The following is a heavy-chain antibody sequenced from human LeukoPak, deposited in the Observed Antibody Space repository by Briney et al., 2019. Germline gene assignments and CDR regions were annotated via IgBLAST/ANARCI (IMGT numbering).Heavy chain of an antibody. CDR1: GGSFSGYY. V-gene: IGHV4-34*01. CDR2: INHSGST. D-gene: IGHD3-16*02. J-gene: IGHJ5*02. Sequence: SETLSLTCAVYGGSFSGYYWSWIRQPPGKGLEWIGEINHSGSTNYNPSLKSRVTISVDTSKNQFSLKLSSVTAADTAVYYCARGFAYRNWFDPWGQGTLVTVSS. CDR3: ARGFAYRNWFDP.